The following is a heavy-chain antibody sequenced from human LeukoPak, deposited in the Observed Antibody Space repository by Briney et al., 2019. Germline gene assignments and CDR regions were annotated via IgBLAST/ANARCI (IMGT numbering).Heavy chain of an antibody. J-gene: IGHJ1*01. CDR3: ARAHRLQM. CDR1: GGFFRSYY. D-gene: IGHD3-16*01. Sequence: PSETLSLTCAVYGGFFRSYYWSWIRQPPAKGLEGIGEINHSGSTNYNPSLKSRVTISVDTSKNQFSVKLSSVTAAETAVYYCARAHRLQMWGEDPLVSVSS. CDR2: INHSGST. V-gene: IGHV4-34*01.